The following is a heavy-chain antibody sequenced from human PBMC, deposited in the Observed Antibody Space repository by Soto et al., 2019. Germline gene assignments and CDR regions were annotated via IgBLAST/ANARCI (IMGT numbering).Heavy chain of an antibody. CDR3: AKERSDFWSSRMTFYYYGMDV. CDR1: GFIFSSYA. V-gene: IGHV3-30*18. Sequence: PGGSLRLSCAASGFIFSSYAMHWVRQAPGKGLEWVAVLSHDGHNYFYGDAVKGRFTISRDNSRNTLHLQMDSLRTEDTAVFYCAKERSDFWSSRMTFYYYGMDVWGQGPTVTVSS. J-gene: IGHJ6*02. CDR2: LSHDGHNY. D-gene: IGHD3-3*01.